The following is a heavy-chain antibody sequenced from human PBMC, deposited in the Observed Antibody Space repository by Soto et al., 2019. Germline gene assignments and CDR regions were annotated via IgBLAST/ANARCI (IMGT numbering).Heavy chain of an antibody. CDR2: INSDGSST. CDR1: GFTFRSYW. V-gene: IGHV3-74*01. D-gene: IGHD6-6*01. J-gene: IGHJ4*02. CDR3: ASGGSSLNFDS. Sequence: GGSLRLSCAASGFTFRSYWMQWFRQAPGKGLVWVSWINSDGSSTSYADPVKGRFTISRDNAKNTLYLQMNSLRAEDTAVYYCASGGSSLNFDSWGQGTLVTVSS.